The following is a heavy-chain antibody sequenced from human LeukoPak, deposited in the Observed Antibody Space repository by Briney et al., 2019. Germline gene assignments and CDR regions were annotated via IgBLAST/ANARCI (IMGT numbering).Heavy chain of an antibody. CDR2: INPNSGGT. Sequence: ASVKVSCKASGYTFTGYYMHWVRQAPGQGLEWMGWINPNSGGTNYAQKFQGGVTMTRDTSISTAYMELSRLRSDDTAVYYCARGTYYYDSSGSHWGQGTLVTVSS. V-gene: IGHV1-2*02. D-gene: IGHD3-22*01. J-gene: IGHJ4*02. CDR3: ARGTYYYDSSGSH. CDR1: GYTFTGYY.